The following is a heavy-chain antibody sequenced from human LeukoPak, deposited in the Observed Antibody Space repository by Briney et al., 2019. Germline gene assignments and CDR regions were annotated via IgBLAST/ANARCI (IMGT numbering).Heavy chain of an antibody. D-gene: IGHD3-10*01. Sequence: PSETLSLTCTVSGGPISSSSYYWGWIRQPQGKGLEWIGSVYDSESTYYNPSLKRRITISVYTSKNQFSLKLNSVPSADTAVYYCAIPYYYGSGSWLYWGQGTLVTVSS. CDR2: VYDSEST. V-gene: IGHV4-39*01. CDR3: AIPYYYGSGSWLY. J-gene: IGHJ4*02. CDR1: GGPISSSSYY.